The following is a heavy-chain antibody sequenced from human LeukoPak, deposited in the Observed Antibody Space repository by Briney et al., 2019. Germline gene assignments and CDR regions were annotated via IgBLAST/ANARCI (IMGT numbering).Heavy chain of an antibody. CDR2: INHSGST. D-gene: IGHD3-22*01. CDR1: GGSFRGYY. CDR3: ARPQYYYDSSGPSDAFDI. V-gene: IGHV4-34*01. Sequence: SETLSLTCAVYGGSFRGYYWSWIRQPPGKGLAWIAEINHSGSTNYNPALKSRVTISVDTSKNQCSLKLSSVTAADTAVYYCARPQYYYDSSGPSDAFDIWGQGTMVTVSS. J-gene: IGHJ3*02.